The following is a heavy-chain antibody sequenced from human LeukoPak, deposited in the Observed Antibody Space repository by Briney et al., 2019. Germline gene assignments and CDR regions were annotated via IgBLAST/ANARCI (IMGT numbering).Heavy chain of an antibody. D-gene: IGHD3-9*01. V-gene: IGHV1-2*07. CDR1: GYTFTGYY. J-gene: IGHJ5*02. CDR3: ARVRKRYFDWSNWFDP. Sequence: ASVKVSCKASGYTFTGYYMHWVRRAPGQGLEWMGWINPNSGGTNYAHKFQGRVTMTRDTSISTAYMELSRLRSDDTAVYYCARVRKRYFDWSNWFDPWGQGTLVTVSS. CDR2: INPNSGGT.